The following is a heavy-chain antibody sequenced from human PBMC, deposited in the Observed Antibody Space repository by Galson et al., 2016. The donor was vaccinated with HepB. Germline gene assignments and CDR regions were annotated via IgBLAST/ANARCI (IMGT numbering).Heavy chain of an antibody. V-gene: IGHV3-21*01. Sequence: SLRLSCAVSGFTFSSYSVNWVRQAPGKGLEWVSSISGSTTYRYYADSVKGRFTISRDNAKNSLFLQMNSLRAEDTAVYYCARERGDDSWSGYYSPHKYGMDVWGQGTTVTVSS. D-gene: IGHD3-3*01. CDR1: GFTFSSYS. J-gene: IGHJ6*02. CDR2: ISGSTTYR. CDR3: ARERGDDSWSGYYSPHKYGMDV.